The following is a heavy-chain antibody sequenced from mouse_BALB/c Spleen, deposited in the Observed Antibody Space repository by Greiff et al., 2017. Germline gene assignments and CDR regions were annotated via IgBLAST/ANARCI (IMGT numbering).Heavy chain of an antibody. CDR1: GYTFTSYT. Sequence: QVQLKQSAAELARPGASVKMSCKASGYTFTSYTMHWVKQRPGQGLEWIGYINPSSGYTEYNQKFKDKTTLTADKSSSTAYMQLSSLTSEDSAVYYCARRNRYDPLDYWGQGTTLTVSA. CDR3: ARRNRYDPLDY. J-gene: IGHJ2*01. D-gene: IGHD2-14*01. CDR2: INPSSGYT. V-gene: IGHV1-4*02.